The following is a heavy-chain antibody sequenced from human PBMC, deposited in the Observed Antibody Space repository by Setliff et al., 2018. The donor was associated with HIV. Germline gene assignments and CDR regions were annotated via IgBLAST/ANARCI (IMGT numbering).Heavy chain of an antibody. D-gene: IGHD5-12*01. CDR1: VYSFSSYG. CDR3: ARDRLPAEVAVSGDWFDP. J-gene: IGHJ5*02. V-gene: IGHV1-18*01. Sequence: ASVKVSCQASVYSFSSYGFSWVRQAPGPGLEWMGWISAYNDNTNYAQKFQGRVTMTTDASTSTAYMEVRSLSSDDTAVYYCARDRLPAEVAVSGDWFDPWGQGTLVTVSS. CDR2: ISAYNDNT.